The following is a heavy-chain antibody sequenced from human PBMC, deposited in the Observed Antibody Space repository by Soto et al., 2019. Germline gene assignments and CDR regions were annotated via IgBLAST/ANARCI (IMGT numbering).Heavy chain of an antibody. Sequence: GWSLRLSCAASGFMFSTYAMNWVRQAPGKGLEWVSAISSSGDSTYYAEPVRGRFTISRDNSINTLYLQMRSLRPEDTAVYYCAHPRGYGVFDAVDIWGQGTMVTVS. CDR3: AHPRGYGVFDAVDI. D-gene: IGHD4-17*01. V-gene: IGHV3-23*01. CDR1: GFMFSTYA. CDR2: ISSSGDST. J-gene: IGHJ3*02.